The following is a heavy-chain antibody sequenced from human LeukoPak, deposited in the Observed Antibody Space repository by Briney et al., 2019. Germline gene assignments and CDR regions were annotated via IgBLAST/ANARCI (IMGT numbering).Heavy chain of an antibody. CDR2: IYYSGST. D-gene: IGHD3-22*01. V-gene: IGHV4-31*03. CDR1: GGSISGGGYY. CDR3: ARDEGSGYYFDY. J-gene: IGHJ4*02. Sequence: PSQTLSLTCTVSGGSISGGGYYWSWIRQHPGKGLEWIGYIYYSGSTYYNPSLKSRVTISVDTSKNQFSLKLSSVTAADTAVYYCARDEGSGYYFDYWGQGTLVTVSS.